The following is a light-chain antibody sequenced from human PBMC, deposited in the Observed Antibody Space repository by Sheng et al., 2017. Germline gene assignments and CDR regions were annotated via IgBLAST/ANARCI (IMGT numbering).Light chain of an antibody. V-gene: IGLV2-8*01. CDR1: SSDVGGYNY. CDR2: EVN. CDR3: SSYVGTNKLV. Sequence: QSALTQPPSASGSPGQSVTISCTGTSSDVGGYNYVSWYQQHPGKAPKLMIYEVNKRPSGVPDRFSGSKSGNTASLTVSGLQAEDEADYYCSSYVGTNKLVFGGGTKLTVL. J-gene: IGLJ3*02.